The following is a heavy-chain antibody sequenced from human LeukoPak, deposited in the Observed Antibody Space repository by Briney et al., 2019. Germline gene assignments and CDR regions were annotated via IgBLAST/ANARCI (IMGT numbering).Heavy chain of an antibody. CDR1: GFTFSSFG. V-gene: IGHV3-30*18. J-gene: IGHJ4*02. CDR2: ISYDGSNP. D-gene: IGHD3-16*02. CDR3: AKDHYDYIGGTYRDFDY. Sequence: GGSLRLSCAASGFTFSSFGMHWVRQAPGKGLEWVAVISYDGSNPYYADSVKGRFTISRDNSKNTLYLQMNSLRAEDTALYYCAKDHYDYIGGTYRDFDYWGQGTLVTVSS.